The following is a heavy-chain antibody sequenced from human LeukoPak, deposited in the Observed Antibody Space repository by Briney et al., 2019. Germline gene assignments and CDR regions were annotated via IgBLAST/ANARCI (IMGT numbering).Heavy chain of an antibody. CDR1: GFSFSTYW. Sequence: PGGSLRLSCAASGFSFSTYWMSWVRQAPGKGLGWVANIKQDESEKYYVDSVRGRFTSFRDNAKNSLYLQMNTLRVEDTAVYYCARAKYSGSYPYYYDYWGQGTLVTVSS. J-gene: IGHJ4*02. V-gene: IGHV3-7*01. CDR2: IKQDESEK. D-gene: IGHD1-26*01. CDR3: ARAKYSGSYPYYYDY.